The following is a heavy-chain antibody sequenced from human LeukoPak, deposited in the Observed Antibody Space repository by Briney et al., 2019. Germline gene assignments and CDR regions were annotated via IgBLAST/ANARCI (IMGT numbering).Heavy chain of an antibody. D-gene: IGHD6-6*01. Sequence: SETLSLTCTVSSGSISSYYWSWIRQPPGKGLEWIGYIYYSGSTNYNPSLKSRVTISVDTSKNQFSLKLSSVTAADTAVYYCARCLRTASFGIAARPCYFDYWGQGTLVTVSS. CDR1: SGSISSYY. CDR3: ARCLRTASFGIAARPCYFDY. CDR2: IYYSGST. V-gene: IGHV4-59*01. J-gene: IGHJ4*02.